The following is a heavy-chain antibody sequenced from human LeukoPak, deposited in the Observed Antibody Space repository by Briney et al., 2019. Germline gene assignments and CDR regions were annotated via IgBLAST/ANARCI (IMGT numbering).Heavy chain of an antibody. Sequence: PGGSLRLSCAASGFTFSSYEMNWVRQAPGKGLEWLSYISSSGNTIYYADYVKGRFTISRDNAKTSLYLQMHSLRAEDTAVYYCARDLRDPRLYFDDWGQGTLVTVSS. D-gene: IGHD5-12*01. CDR2: ISSSGNTI. CDR1: GFTFSSYE. CDR3: ARDLRDPRLYFDD. J-gene: IGHJ4*02. V-gene: IGHV3-48*03.